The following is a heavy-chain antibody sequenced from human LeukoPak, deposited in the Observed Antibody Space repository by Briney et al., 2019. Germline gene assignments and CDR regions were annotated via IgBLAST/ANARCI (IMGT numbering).Heavy chain of an antibody. J-gene: IGHJ4*02. CDR2: IIPIFGTA. V-gene: IGHV1-69*13. D-gene: IGHD3-22*01. CDR1: GGTFSSYA. CDR3: ARGRYCYDSSGYYFPLDY. Sequence: GASVKVSCKASGGTFSSYAISWVRQAPGQGLEWMGGIIPIFGTANYAQKFQGRVTITADESTSTAYMELSSLRSEDTAVYYCARGRYCYDSSGYYFPLDYWGQGTLVTVSS.